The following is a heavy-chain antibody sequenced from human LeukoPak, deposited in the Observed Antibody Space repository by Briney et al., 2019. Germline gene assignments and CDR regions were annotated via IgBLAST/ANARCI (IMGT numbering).Heavy chain of an antibody. Sequence: ASVTVSCTASGYTFTSYAMNWVRQAPGQGLEWMGWINTNTGNPTYAQGFTGRFVFSLDTSVSTAYLQISSLKAEDTAVYYCAREVGNLMVRGDPYYYYYGMDVWGQGTTVTVSS. CDR3: AREVGNLMVRGDPYYYYYGMDV. CDR1: GYTFTSYA. D-gene: IGHD3-10*01. CDR2: INTNTGNP. J-gene: IGHJ6*02. V-gene: IGHV7-4-1*02.